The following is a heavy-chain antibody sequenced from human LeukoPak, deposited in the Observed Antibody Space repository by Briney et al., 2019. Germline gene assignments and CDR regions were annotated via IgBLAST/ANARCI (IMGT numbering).Heavy chain of an antibody. D-gene: IGHD1-14*01. CDR2: IHHGGTT. J-gene: IGHJ4*02. Sequence: SSETLSLTCAVYGESFSDHYWTWIRQSPGKGLEWIGEIHHGGTTNYNPSFKSRVALSLDTSKNQFSLRLSFVTAADTALYYCARRSYNLSWRSNRYYFDYWGQGTLVTVSS. CDR1: GESFSDHY. V-gene: IGHV4-34*01. CDR3: ARRSYNLSWRSNRYYFDY.